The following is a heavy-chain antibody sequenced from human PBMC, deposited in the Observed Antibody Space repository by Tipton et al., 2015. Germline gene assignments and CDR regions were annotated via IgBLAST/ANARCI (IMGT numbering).Heavy chain of an antibody. J-gene: IGHJ4*02. CDR2: IYYTGTS. D-gene: IGHD3-10*01. V-gene: IGHV4-61*01. CDR1: AYSISSDYY. CDR3: ARHRGVGGLADY. Sequence: TLSLTCAVSAYSISSDYYWGWIRQPPGKGLEWIGYIYYTGTSNYNASLRSRVTISLDTSKKQFSLKLTSVTAADTAVYYCARHRGVGGLADYWGRGNPGHRLL.